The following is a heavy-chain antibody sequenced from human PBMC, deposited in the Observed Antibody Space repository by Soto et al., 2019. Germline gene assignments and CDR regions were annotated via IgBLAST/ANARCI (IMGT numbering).Heavy chain of an antibody. Sequence: QVQLQESGPGLVKPSETLSLTCTVSGGSISSYYWSWIRQPPGKGLEWIGYIYYRGSTNYNPSLKSRVPISVDTYKNQFSLTLSSVTAADTAMYYCARFNWYFDLWGRGTLVTVSS. CDR3: ARFNWYFDL. CDR1: GGSISSYY. J-gene: IGHJ2*01. V-gene: IGHV4-59*01. CDR2: IYYRGST.